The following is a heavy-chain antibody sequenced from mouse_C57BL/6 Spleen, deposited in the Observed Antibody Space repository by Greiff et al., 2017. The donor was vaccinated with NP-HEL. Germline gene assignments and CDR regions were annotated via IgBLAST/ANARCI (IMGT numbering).Heavy chain of an antibody. D-gene: IGHD1-1*01. CDR2: IHPNSGST. Sequence: QVQLQQPGAELVKPGASVKLSCKASGYTFTSYWMHWVKQRPGQGLEWIGMIHPNSGSTNYNETFKSKATLTVDKSSSTAYMQLSSLTSEDSAVYYCAREDYYGSRGYYWGQGTTLTVSS. CDR1: GYTFTSYW. V-gene: IGHV1-64*01. J-gene: IGHJ2*01. CDR3: AREDYYGSRGYY.